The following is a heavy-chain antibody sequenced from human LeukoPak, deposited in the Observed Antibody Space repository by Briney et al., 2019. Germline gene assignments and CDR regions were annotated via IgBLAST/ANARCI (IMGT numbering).Heavy chain of an antibody. J-gene: IGHJ4*02. CDR3: ARLSTVTTSFDY. CDR2: IYHSGST. Sequence: SETLSLTCTVSGYSISSGYYWGWIRQPPGKGLEWIGSIYHSGSTYYSPSLKSRVTISVDTSKNQFSLKLSSVTAADMAVYYCARLSTVTTSFDYWGQGTLVTVSS. CDR1: GYSISSGYY. D-gene: IGHD4-17*01. V-gene: IGHV4-38-2*02.